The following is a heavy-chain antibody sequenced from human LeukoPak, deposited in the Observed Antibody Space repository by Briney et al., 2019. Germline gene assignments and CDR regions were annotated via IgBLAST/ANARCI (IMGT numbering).Heavy chain of an antibody. CDR1: GFTFGDYA. CDR2: IRSKAYGGTT. D-gene: IGHD3-9*01. Sequence: SGGSLRLSCTASGFTFGDYAMSWVRQAPGKGLEWVGFIRSKAYGGTTEYAASVKGRLTISRDDSKSIAYLQMNSLKTEDTAVYYCTRDGIDYDILTGYYLGPDYWGQGTLVTVSS. J-gene: IGHJ4*02. CDR3: TRDGIDYDILTGYYLGPDY. V-gene: IGHV3-49*04.